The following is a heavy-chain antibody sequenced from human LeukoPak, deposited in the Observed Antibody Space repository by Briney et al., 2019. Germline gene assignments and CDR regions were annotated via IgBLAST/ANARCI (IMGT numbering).Heavy chain of an antibody. CDR3: ARGLVTMVRGVITYYFDY. CDR2: IIPILGIA. Sequence: SVKVSCKASGGTFSSYAISWVRQAPGQGLEWMGRIIPILGIANYAQKFQGRVTITADKSTSTAYMELSSLRSEDTAVYYCARGLVTMVRGVITYYFDYWGQGTLVTVSS. V-gene: IGHV1-69*04. CDR1: GGTFSSYA. J-gene: IGHJ4*02. D-gene: IGHD3-10*01.